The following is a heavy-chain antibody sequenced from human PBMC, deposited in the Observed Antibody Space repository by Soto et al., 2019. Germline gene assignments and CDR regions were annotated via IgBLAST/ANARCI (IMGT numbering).Heavy chain of an antibody. D-gene: IGHD5-12*01. Sequence: GGSLRLSCAASGFTFSSYWMHWVRQAPGKGLVWVSRINSDGSSTSYADSVKGRFTISRDNAKNTLYLQMNSLRAEDTAVYYCASARFAEYSGYDSYYYYYMDVWGKGTTVTVSS. CDR1: GFTFSSYW. J-gene: IGHJ6*03. CDR2: INSDGSST. V-gene: IGHV3-74*01. CDR3: ASARFAEYSGYDSYYYYYMDV.